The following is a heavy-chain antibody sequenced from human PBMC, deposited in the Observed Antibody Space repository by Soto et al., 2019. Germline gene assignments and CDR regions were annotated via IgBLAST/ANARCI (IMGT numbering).Heavy chain of an antibody. Sequence: SETLSLTCTVSGGSISSYYWSWIRQPPGKGLEWIGYIYYSGSTNYNPSLKSRVTISVDTSKNQFSLKLSSVTAAHTAVYYCASDHSCGWNWFDPWGQGTLVIVSS. CDR3: ASDHSCGWNWFDP. CDR1: GGSISSYY. CDR2: IYYSGST. D-gene: IGHD6-19*01. V-gene: IGHV4-59*01. J-gene: IGHJ5*02.